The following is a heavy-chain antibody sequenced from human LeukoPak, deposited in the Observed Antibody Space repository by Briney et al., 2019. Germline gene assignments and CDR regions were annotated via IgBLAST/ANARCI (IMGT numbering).Heavy chain of an antibody. CDR1: GASISSYY. D-gene: IGHD1-26*01. CDR3: AVGRPNRSGSYPFDY. Sequence: PSETLSLTCTVSGASISSYYWSWIRQPPGKGLEWIGYIFYSGSTYYNPSLKSRVTISVDTSKNQFSLNLSSVTAADTAVYYCAVGRPNRSGSYPFDYWGQGTLVTVSS. V-gene: IGHV4-59*01. J-gene: IGHJ4*02. CDR2: IFYSGST.